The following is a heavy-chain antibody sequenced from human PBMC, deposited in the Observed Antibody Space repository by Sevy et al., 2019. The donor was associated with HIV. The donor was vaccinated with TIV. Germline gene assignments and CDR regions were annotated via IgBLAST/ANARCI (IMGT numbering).Heavy chain of an antibody. CDR2: MSPGDSDP. J-gene: IGHJ4*02. D-gene: IGHD6-19*01. CDR1: AYTFTTHW. V-gene: IGHV5-51*01. Sequence: GESLKISCKGSAYTFTTHWIGWVRQMPGKGLEWMRIMSPGDSDPRYSPSFQGQVTMSVDKSVSTAYLQWHSLETSDTAIYYCARLDSYSIGWSPRYYFDYRGQGTLVTVSS. CDR3: ARLDSYSIGWSPRYYFDY.